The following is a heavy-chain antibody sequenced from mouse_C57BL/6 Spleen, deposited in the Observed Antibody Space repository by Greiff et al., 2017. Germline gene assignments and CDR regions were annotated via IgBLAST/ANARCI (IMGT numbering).Heavy chain of an antibody. CDR3: ARYGGYAMDY. Sequence: QVQLQQPGAELVMPGASVKLSCKASGYTFTSYWMHWVKQRPGQGLEWIGEIDPSDSYPNYNQKFKGKSTLTVDKSSSTAYMQLSSLTSEDSAVYYCARYGGYAMDYWGQGTSVTVSS. J-gene: IGHJ4*01. D-gene: IGHD1-1*01. CDR1: GYTFTSYW. CDR2: IDPSDSYP. V-gene: IGHV1-69*01.